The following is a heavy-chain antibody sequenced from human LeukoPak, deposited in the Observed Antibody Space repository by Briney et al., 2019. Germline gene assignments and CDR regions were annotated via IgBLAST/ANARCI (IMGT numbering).Heavy chain of an antibody. D-gene: IGHD5-18*01. V-gene: IGHV1-18*01. CDR2: ITTYNGDT. Sequence: ASVKVSCKTSGYTFTNHGINWVRQAPGQGLEWIGWITTYNGDTNYAQKLQGRVTMTTDTSTSTAYMELRSLRSDDTAVYYCARGSSYGFSMGYWGQGTLVTVSS. CDR1: GYTFTNHG. CDR3: ARGSSYGFSMGY. J-gene: IGHJ4*02.